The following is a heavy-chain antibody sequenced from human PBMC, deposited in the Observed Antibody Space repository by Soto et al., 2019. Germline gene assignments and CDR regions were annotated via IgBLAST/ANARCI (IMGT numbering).Heavy chain of an antibody. CDR1: ASSISNGGDY. CDR2: ILYSGST. Sequence: TLSLPCTVSASSISNGGDYWSWIRQHPGKGLEWIGYILYSGSTYYNPSLRSRVTIPLDTSKHQFSLKLGYVTAADTAVYYCARAGGVVVPAASRGWFDPWGQGTLVTVSS. D-gene: IGHD2-2*01. CDR3: ARAGGVVVPAASRGWFDP. V-gene: IGHV4-31*03. J-gene: IGHJ5*02.